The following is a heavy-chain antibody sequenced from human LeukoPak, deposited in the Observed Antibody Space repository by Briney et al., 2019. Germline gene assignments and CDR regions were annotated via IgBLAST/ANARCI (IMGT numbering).Heavy chain of an antibody. Sequence: HPGGSLRLSCAASGFTFSNYWMSWVRQAPGKGLEWVANIKEDGSEKYYVDSVKGRFTISRDNAKNSVYLRMNSLRAEDTAVYYCAREQYGGKDYSGQGNLVTVSS. CDR3: AREQYGGKDY. J-gene: IGHJ4*02. D-gene: IGHD4-23*01. CDR2: IKEDGSEK. CDR1: GFTFSNYW. V-gene: IGHV3-7*05.